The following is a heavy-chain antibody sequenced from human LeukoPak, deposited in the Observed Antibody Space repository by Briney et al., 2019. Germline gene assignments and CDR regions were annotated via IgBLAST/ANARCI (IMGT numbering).Heavy chain of an antibody. CDR3: ARDGSGSPSGYLYY. D-gene: IGHD3-3*01. J-gene: IGHJ4*02. CDR1: GGSISSSSYY. Sequence: SETLSHTCTVSGGSISSSSYYWGWIRQPPGKGLEWIGSIYYSGSTYYNPSLKSRVTISVDTSKNQFSLKLSSVATADTAVYYCARDGSGSPSGYLYYWGQGTLVTVSS. V-gene: IGHV4-39*07. CDR2: IYYSGST.